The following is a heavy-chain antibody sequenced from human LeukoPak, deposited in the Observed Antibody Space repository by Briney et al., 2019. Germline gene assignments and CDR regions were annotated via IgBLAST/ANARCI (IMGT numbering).Heavy chain of an antibody. CDR2: ISYSGST. J-gene: IGHJ4*02. Sequence: PSETLSLTCTVSGDSISSSDYYWVWIRQPPGKGLGWIGTISYSGSTYYNPSLQSRVTISVDTSKNQFSLELSSVTAADTAVYYCARGSRRLADFHYWGQGTLVTVSS. CDR1: GDSISSSDYY. CDR3: ARGSRRLADFHY. V-gene: IGHV4-39*01. D-gene: IGHD1-26*01.